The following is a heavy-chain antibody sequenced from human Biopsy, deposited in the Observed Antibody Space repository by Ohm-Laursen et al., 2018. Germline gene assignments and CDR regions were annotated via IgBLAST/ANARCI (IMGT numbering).Heavy chain of an antibody. J-gene: IGHJ4*02. D-gene: IGHD2-8*01. CDR1: GYIFTGYY. CDR3: ARLTRSTPTTGV. CDR2: LNTNSGDT. V-gene: IGHV1-2*02. Sequence: AASVKVSCKPSGYIFTGYYMHWVRQAPGQGLEWMGWLNTNSGDTEYAENFQGRVTMTRDTSISTAYMELSRLRSDDTAVYYCARLTRSTPTTGVWGQGTLVTVSS.